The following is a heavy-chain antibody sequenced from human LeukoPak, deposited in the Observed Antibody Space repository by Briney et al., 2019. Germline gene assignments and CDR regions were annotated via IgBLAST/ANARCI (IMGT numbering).Heavy chain of an antibody. CDR3: ASSRRDSSGYYYGRPDYYYYYMDV. CDR1: GYSISSGYY. D-gene: IGHD3-22*01. V-gene: IGHV4-38-2*02. CDR2: IYHSGST. J-gene: IGHJ6*03. Sequence: SETLSLTCTVSGYSISSGYYWGWIRQPPGKGLEWIGSIYHSGSTYYNPSLKSRVTISVDTSKNQFSLKLSSVTAADTAVYYCASSRRDSSGYYYGRPDYYYYYMDVWGKGTTVTISS.